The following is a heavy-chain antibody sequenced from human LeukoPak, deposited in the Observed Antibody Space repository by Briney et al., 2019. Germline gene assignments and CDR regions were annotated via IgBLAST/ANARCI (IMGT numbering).Heavy chain of an antibody. Sequence: PSETLSLTCTVSGGSISSYYWSWIRQPPGKGLEWIGYIYYSGSTNYNPSLKSRVTISVDTSKNQFSLKLSSVTAADTAIYYCARHGYTASHYFLDYWGQGTLVTVSS. V-gene: IGHV4-59*08. D-gene: IGHD3-16*02. CDR2: IYYSGST. J-gene: IGHJ4*02. CDR1: GGSISSYY. CDR3: ARHGYTASHYFLDY.